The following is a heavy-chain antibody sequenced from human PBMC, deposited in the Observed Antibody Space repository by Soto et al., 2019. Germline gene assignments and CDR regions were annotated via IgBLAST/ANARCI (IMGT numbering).Heavy chain of an antibody. CDR2: IYTSGST. V-gene: IGHV4-4*07. Sequence: TSETLSLTCTVSGGSISSYYWGWIRQPAGKGLEWIGRIYTSGSTNYNPSLKSRVTMSVDTSKNQFSLKLSSVTAADTAVYYCARGTRDGYNYYRNYYYGMDVWGQGTTVTAP. J-gene: IGHJ6*02. D-gene: IGHD1-1*01. CDR1: GGSISSYY. CDR3: ARGTRDGYNYYRNYYYGMDV.